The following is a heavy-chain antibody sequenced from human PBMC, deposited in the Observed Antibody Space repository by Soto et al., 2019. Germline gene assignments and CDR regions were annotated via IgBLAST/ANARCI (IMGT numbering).Heavy chain of an antibody. J-gene: IGHJ4*02. D-gene: IGHD3-16*01. CDR1: GFSLSTTGVG. Sequence: QITLKESGPMLVKPTQTLTLTCTFSGFSLSTTGVGVGWIRQPPGKALEWLALIYWDDSKHYSPSLESRLTNTKDTPKNPVGPTKTKMDPWDTAPIFRGNQGGGDRILDYWGQGTLVTVSS. V-gene: IGHV2-5*02. CDR2: IYWDDSK. CDR3: GNQGGGDRILDY.